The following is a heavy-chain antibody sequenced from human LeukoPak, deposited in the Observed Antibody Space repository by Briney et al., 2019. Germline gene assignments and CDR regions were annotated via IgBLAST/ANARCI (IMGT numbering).Heavy chain of an antibody. V-gene: IGHV3-7*05. CDR2: LKQDGSEE. Sequence: GGSLRLSCAASGFTFNTYWMTWVRQAPGKGLEWVANLKQDGSEEVYVDSLKGRFTISRDNAKNSLFLQMNTLRAEDTAVYYCARDPYSSTWSYGMDVWGQGTTVTVSS. CDR1: GFTFNTYW. CDR3: ARDPYSSTWSYGMDV. J-gene: IGHJ6*02. D-gene: IGHD6-6*01.